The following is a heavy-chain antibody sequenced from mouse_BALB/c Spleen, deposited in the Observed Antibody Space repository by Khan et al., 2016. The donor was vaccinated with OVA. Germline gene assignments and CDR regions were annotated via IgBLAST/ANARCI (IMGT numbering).Heavy chain of an antibody. CDR1: GYTFTSYY. V-gene: IGHV1S81*02. D-gene: IGHD3-2*01. CDR2: INPSNGGT. Sequence: QVQLQQSGAELVKPGASVKLSCKASGYTFTSYYMYWLKQRPGQGLEWIGEINPSNGGTNFNEKFKSKATLTVDISSRTAYMQLSSLTSEDSAVCYCGRRGTARATLWFAYWSQGTLVTVSA. CDR3: GRRGTARATLWFAY. J-gene: IGHJ3*01.